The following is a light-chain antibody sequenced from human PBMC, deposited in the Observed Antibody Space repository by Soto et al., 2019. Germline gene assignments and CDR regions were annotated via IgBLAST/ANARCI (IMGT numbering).Light chain of an antibody. CDR1: QSISPY. V-gene: IGKV1-39*01. CDR2: SAS. J-gene: IGKJ5*01. CDR3: QQTFGKPLVT. Sequence: DIQMTQSPSSLSASVGDRVTITCRASQSISPYLNWYQQKPGKAPNLLIYSASILESGVPLRFSGSGSGTEFTLTISSLQPDDVAIYYCQQTFGKPLVTFGQGTRWRL.